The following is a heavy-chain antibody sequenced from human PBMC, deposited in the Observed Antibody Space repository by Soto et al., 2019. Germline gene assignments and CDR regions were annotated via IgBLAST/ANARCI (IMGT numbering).Heavy chain of an antibody. CDR1: GGTFSSYA. CDR2: IIPMFGTA. D-gene: IGHD4-17*01. CDR3: ASLDYGDYRQNAFDI. V-gene: IGHV1-69*06. Sequence: QVQLVQSGAEVKKPGSSVKVSCKASGGTFSSYAISWVRQAPGQGPEWMGGIIPMFGTANYAQKFQGRVTITADKSTSTAYMALSSLRSEDTAVYYCASLDYGDYRQNAFDIWGQGTMVTVSS. J-gene: IGHJ3*02.